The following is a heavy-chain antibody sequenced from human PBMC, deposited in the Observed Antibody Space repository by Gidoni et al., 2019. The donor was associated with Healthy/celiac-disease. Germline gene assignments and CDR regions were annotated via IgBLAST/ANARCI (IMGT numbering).Heavy chain of an antibody. CDR1: GYSISSGYY. V-gene: IGHV4-38-2*01. CDR3: ARQNPRIRDAFDI. CDR2: IYQSGST. Sequence: QVQLQESGPGLVKPSETLSLTCAVSGYSISSGYYWGWIRQPPGKGLEWIGSIYQSGSTYYNPSLKSRVTISVDTSKNQFSLKLSSVTAADTAVYYCARQNPRIRDAFDIWGQGTMVTVSS. J-gene: IGHJ3*02.